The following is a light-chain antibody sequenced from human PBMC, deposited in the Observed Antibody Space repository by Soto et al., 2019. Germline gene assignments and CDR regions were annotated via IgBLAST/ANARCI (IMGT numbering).Light chain of an antibody. Sequence: QTVLIQSPSASASLGASVKLTCTLSSGHSSYAIAWHQQQPEKGPRYLMKLNSDGSHSKGDGIPDRFSGSSSGAERYLTISSLQSEDEADYYCQTWGTGIQGVFGGGTQLTVL. V-gene: IGLV4-69*01. J-gene: IGLJ2*01. CDR3: QTWGTGIQGV. CDR2: LNSDGSH. CDR1: SGHSSYA.